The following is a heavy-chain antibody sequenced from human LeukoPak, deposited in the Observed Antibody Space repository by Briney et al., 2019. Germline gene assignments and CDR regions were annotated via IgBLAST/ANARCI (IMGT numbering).Heavy chain of an antibody. J-gene: IGHJ5*02. Sequence: SETLSLTCAVYGGSFSGYYWSWIRQPPGKGLEWIGYIYYSGSTYYNPSLKSRVTISVDTSKNQFSLKLSSVTAADTAVYYCARLPYYDFWSGYPTAFDPWGQGTLVTVSS. CDR2: IYYSGST. D-gene: IGHD3-3*01. V-gene: IGHV4-34*09. CDR1: GGSFSGYY. CDR3: ARLPYYDFWSGYPTAFDP.